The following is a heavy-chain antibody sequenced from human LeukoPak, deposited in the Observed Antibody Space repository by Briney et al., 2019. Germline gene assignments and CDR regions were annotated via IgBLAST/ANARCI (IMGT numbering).Heavy chain of an antibody. CDR2: ISSSSSYI. D-gene: IGHD5-12*01. J-gene: IGHJ4*02. CDR1: GFTFSSYS. CDR3: ARERGDDIVATTDYFDY. V-gene: IGHV3-21*01. Sequence: GGSLRLSCAASGFTFSSYSMNWVRQAPGKGLEWVSSISSSSSYIYYADSVKGRFTISRDNAKNSLYLQMNSLRAEDTAVYYCARERGDDIVATTDYFDYWGQGTLVTVSS.